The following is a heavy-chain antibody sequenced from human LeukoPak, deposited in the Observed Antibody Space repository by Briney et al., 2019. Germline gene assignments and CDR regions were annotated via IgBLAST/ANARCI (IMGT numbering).Heavy chain of an antibody. CDR2: ISSSSSTI. CDR1: GFTFSSYS. Sequence: GGSLRLSCAASGFTFSSYSMNWVRQAPGKGLEWVSYISSSSSTIYYADSVKGRFTISRDNAKNSLYLQMNSLRAEDTAVYYCARQGPGYCSGGSCYSGWALYYYYGMDVWGQGTTVTVSS. CDR3: ARQGPGYCSGGSCYSGWALYYYYGMDV. J-gene: IGHJ6*02. V-gene: IGHV3-48*01. D-gene: IGHD2-15*01.